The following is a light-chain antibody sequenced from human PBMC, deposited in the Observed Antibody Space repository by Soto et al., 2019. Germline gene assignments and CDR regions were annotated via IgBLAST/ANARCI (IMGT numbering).Light chain of an antibody. Sequence: DIVLTQSPATLSLSPGERATLYCGASQRVSGGFLAWYQQKPGQAPRLLIYDTSTRATGIPDRFSGSGSGTDFTLSISRLEPEDFAVYYCQQYGASPHTFGQGTKVDIK. J-gene: IGKJ1*01. CDR3: QQYGASPHT. CDR2: DTS. CDR1: QRVSGGF. V-gene: IGKV3D-20*01.